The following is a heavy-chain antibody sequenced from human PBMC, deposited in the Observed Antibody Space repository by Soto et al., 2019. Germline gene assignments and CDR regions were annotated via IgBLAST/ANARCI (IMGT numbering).Heavy chain of an antibody. CDR1: GYTFTTFD. D-gene: IGHD6-19*01. V-gene: IGHV1-8*01. CDR3: ARGIKEAVDL. Sequence: ASVKVSCKASGYTFTTFDINWVRQATGQGLEWMGWMAPGSGNTGYAQKFQGRVTMTRDISMTTAYMELTSLTSEDTAVYYCARGIKEAVDLWGQGTLVTVSS. J-gene: IGHJ5*02. CDR2: MAPGSGNT.